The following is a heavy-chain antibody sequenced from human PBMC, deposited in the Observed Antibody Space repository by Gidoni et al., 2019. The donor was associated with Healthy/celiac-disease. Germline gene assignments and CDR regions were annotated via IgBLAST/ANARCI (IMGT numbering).Heavy chain of an antibody. CDR1: GLTFSIYW. CDR3: ARTGIARSGRFFDY. CDR2: IKQDGSEK. J-gene: IGHJ4*02. V-gene: IGHV3-7*03. Sequence: EVQLVESGGGLVQPGGSLRLSCAASGLTFSIYWMSWVRQAPGKGLEWVANIKQDGSEKYYVDSVKGRFTISRDNAKNSLYLQMNSLRAEDTAVYYCARTGIARSGRFFDYWGQGTLVTVSS. D-gene: IGHD2-15*01.